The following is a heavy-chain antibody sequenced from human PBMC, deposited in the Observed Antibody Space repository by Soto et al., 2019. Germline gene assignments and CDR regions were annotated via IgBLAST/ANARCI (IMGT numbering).Heavy chain of an antibody. CDR2: TKRDASET. D-gene: IGHD3-10*01. CDR3: AKVLYYYXXXGYRVFDY. J-gene: IGHJ4*02. Sequence: PGGSLRLSCEGTGFNFSSYWMHWVRQAPGKGLEWVANTKRDASETYYADSVKGRFTISRDNSKKTVYLQMHGLRADDTAVYYCAKVLYYYXXXGYRVFDYWGQGALVTVSS. CDR1: GFNFSSYW. V-gene: IGHV3-7*03.